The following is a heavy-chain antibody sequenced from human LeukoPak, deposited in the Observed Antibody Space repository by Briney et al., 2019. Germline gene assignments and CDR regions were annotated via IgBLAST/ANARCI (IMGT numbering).Heavy chain of an antibody. CDR3: ARVYSSSWKRLFNWFDP. J-gene: IGHJ5*02. CDR2: MNPNSGNT. V-gene: IGHV1-8*01. CDR1: GYTFTSYD. D-gene: IGHD6-13*01. Sequence: ASVKVSCKASGYTFTSYDINWVRQATGQGLEWMGWMNPNSGNTGYAQKFQGRVTMTRNTSISTAYMELSSLRSEDTAVYSCARVYSSSWKRLFNWFDPWGQGTLVTVSS.